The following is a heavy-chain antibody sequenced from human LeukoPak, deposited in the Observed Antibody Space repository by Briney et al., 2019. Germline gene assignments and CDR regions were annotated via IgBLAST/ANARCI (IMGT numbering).Heavy chain of an antibody. J-gene: IGHJ4*02. CDR2: ISGSGGST. CDR1: GFTFSSYA. D-gene: IGHD6-6*01. V-gene: IGHV3-23*01. Sequence: GGSLRLSCAASGFTFSSYAMSWVRQAPGKGLEWVSAISGSGGSTYYADSVKGRFTISRDNSKNTLYLQMNSLGAEDTAVYYCAMYSSSAEIDYWGQGTLVTVSS. CDR3: AMYSSSAEIDY.